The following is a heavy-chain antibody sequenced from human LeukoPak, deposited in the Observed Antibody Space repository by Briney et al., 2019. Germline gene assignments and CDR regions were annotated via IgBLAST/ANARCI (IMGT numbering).Heavy chain of an antibody. CDR2: IIPIFGTA. D-gene: IGHD5-18*01. CDR3: ARSVDTQPCYYYYGMDV. J-gene: IGHJ6*02. V-gene: IGHV1-69*01. CDR1: GGTFSSYA. Sequence: ASVKVSSKASGGTFSSYAISWVRQAPGQGPEWMGGIIPIFGTANYAQKFQGRVTITADESTSTAYMELSSLRSEDTAVYYCARSVDTQPCYYYYGMDVWGQGTTVTVSS.